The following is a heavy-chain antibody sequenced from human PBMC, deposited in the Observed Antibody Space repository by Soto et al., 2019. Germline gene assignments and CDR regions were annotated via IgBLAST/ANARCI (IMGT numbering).Heavy chain of an antibody. J-gene: IGHJ5*02. CDR2: IYYSGST. CDR1: GGSISSSSYY. V-gene: IGHV4-39*01. Sequence: SETLSLTCTVSGGSISSSSYYWGWIRQPPGKGLEWIGSIYYSGSTYYNPSLKSRVTISVDTSKNQFSLKLSSVTAADTAVYYCARGIAAAGPIRNYWFDPWGQGTLVTVSS. CDR3: ARGIAAAGPIRNYWFDP. D-gene: IGHD6-13*01.